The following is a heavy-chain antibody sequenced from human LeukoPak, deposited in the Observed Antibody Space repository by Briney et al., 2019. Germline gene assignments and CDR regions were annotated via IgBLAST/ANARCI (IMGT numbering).Heavy chain of an antibody. CDR1: GYTFTHQW. Sequence: GESLKISCEASGYTFTHQWIGWVRQMPGTGLEWVGIIYPRDSDTIYSPSFQGHVTISANTSINTAYLEWRSLEASDTAMYYCARHSDVVGAIWGQGTQVTVSS. V-gene: IGHV5-51*01. CDR3: ARHSDVVGAI. CDR2: IYPRDSDT. D-gene: IGHD3-16*01. J-gene: IGHJ4*02.